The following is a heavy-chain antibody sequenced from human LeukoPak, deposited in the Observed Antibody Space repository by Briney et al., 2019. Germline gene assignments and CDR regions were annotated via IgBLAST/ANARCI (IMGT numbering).Heavy chain of an antibody. CDR3: ARAPNYGDYGGQ. Sequence: PGGSLRLSCAASGFTVSNNYMSWVRQAPGKGLEWVSLIYGGGTTYYADSVKGRFTISSDSSKNTLYLQTNSLRAEDTAVYYCARAPNYGDYGGQWGRGTLVTVSS. V-gene: IGHV3-53*01. CDR1: GFTVSNNY. CDR2: IYGGGTT. J-gene: IGHJ4*02. D-gene: IGHD4-17*01.